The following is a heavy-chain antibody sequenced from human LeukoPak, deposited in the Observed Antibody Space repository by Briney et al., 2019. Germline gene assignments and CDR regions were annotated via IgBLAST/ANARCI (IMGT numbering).Heavy chain of an antibody. J-gene: IGHJ6*02. CDR3: ARDEYQLLYYYYGMDV. D-gene: IGHD2-2*01. CDR2: IIPIFGTA. CDR1: GGTFSSYA. Sequence: SVKVSCKASGGTFSSYAISWVRQAPEQGLEWMGGIIPIFGTANYAQKFQGRVTITADESTSAAYMELSSLRSEDTAVYYCARDEYQLLYYYYGMDVWGQGTTVTVSS. V-gene: IGHV1-69*01.